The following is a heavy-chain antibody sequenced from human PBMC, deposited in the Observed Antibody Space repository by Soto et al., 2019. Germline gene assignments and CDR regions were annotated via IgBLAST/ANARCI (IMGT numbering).Heavy chain of an antibody. J-gene: IGHJ3*02. D-gene: IGHD3-16*02. CDR3: ANLDMITFGGVIGPNDEFDI. CDR2: FNHIGST. Sequence: SETLSLTCAVYGGSFSNYYWSWIRQPPGKGLEWIGEFNHIGSTNYNPSLKSRVAISGDTSKNQFSLKLSSVTAADTAVYYCANLDMITFGGVIGPNDEFDIWGPGIMVTVSS. V-gene: IGHV4-34*01. CDR1: GGSFSNYY.